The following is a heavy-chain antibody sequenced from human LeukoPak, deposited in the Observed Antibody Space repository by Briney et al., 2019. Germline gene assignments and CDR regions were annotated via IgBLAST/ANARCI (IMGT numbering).Heavy chain of an antibody. CDR3: ARGGPGYYDSSGYYGY. D-gene: IGHD3-22*01. CDR1: GGSISSYY. Sequence: PSETLSLTCTVTGGSISSYYWSWIRQPPGKGLEWIGYIYYSGSTNYNPSLKSRVTISVDTSKNQFSLKLSSVTAANTAVYYCARGGPGYYDSSGYYGYWGQGTLVTVSS. J-gene: IGHJ4*02. CDR2: IYYSGST. V-gene: IGHV4-59*01.